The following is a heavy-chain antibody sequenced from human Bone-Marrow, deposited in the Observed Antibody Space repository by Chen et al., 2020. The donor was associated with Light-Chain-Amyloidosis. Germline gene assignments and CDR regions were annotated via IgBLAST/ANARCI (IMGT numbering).Heavy chain of an antibody. D-gene: IGHD5-12*01. J-gene: IGHJ4*02. CDR3: ARRRDGYNFDY. Sequence: EVQLEQSGPDVTKPGESLKISCKGSGYTFPNYWIGWVRQMPGKGLEWMGVIYPDDSDARYSPSFEGQVTISADKSITTAYLQWRSLKASDTAMYYCARRRDGYNFDYWGQGTLVTVSS. V-gene: IGHV5-51*01. CDR2: IYPDDSDA. CDR1: GYTFPNYW.